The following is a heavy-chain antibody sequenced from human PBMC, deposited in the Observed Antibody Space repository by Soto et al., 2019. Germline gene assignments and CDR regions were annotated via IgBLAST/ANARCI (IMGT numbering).Heavy chain of an antibody. CDR1: GGSISSSSYY. J-gene: IGHJ6*02. CDR2: IYYSGST. CDR3: ANLYSTSDYYYGMDV. D-gene: IGHD6-6*01. Sequence: SETLSLTCTVSGGSISSSSYYWGWIRQPPGKGLEWIGSIYYSGSTYYNPSLKSRVTISVDTSKNQFSLKLSSVPAADTAAYYCANLYSTSDYYYGMDVWGQGTTVTVS. V-gene: IGHV4-39*01.